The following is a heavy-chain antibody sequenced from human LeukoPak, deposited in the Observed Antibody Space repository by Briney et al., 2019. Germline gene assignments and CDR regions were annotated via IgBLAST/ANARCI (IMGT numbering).Heavy chain of an antibody. CDR3: ASLSGVWSAFDY. D-gene: IGHD3-10*01. CDR1: GFTFSSYG. Sequence: GGSLRLSCAASGFTFSSYGMHWVRQAPGKGLEWVAFIRYDGSNKYYADSVKGRFTISRDNSKNTLYLQMNSLRAEDTAVYYCASLSGVWSAFDYWGQGTLVTVSS. V-gene: IGHV3-30*02. J-gene: IGHJ4*02. CDR2: IRYDGSNK.